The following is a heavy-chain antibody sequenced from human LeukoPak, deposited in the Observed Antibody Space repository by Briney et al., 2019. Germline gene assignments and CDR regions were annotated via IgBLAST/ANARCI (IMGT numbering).Heavy chain of an antibody. D-gene: IGHD3-10*01. J-gene: IGHJ4*02. CDR1: GYTFTSYG. CDR2: ISAYNGNT. CDR3: ARDLEGYYYGSGSYSVLLDY. Sequence: ASVKVSCKASGYTFTSYGISWVRQAPGQGLEWMGWISAYNGNTNYAQKLQGRVTMTTDTSTSTAYMELRSLRSDDTAVYYCARDLEGYYYGSGSYSVLLDYWGQGTLVTVSS. V-gene: IGHV1-18*01.